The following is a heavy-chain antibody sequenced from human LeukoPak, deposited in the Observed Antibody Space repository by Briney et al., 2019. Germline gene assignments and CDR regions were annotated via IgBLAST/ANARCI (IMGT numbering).Heavy chain of an antibody. D-gene: IGHD3-16*01. J-gene: IGHJ6*02. V-gene: IGHV3-48*03. Sequence: PGGSLRLSCAASGFAFSSYEMNWVRQAPGKGLEWVSFISSRGNTIYYADSVKGRFTISRDNAKNSVYLQMNSLRAEDTAVYYCARDRRIRGTYYYYGMDVWGHGTTVTVSS. CDR1: GFAFSSYE. CDR3: ARDRRIRGTYYYYGMDV. CDR2: ISSRGNTI.